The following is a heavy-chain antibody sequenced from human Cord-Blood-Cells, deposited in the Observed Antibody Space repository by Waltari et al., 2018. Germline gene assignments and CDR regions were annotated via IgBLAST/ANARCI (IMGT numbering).Heavy chain of an antibody. CDR2: NHPIFGQA. V-gene: IGHV1-69*01. D-gene: IGHD3-16*01. CDR1: GGTFSSYA. Sequence: QVQLVQSGAEVKKPGSSVKVSCKASGGTFSSYAISWVRQAPGQGLEWMGGNHPIFGQANDAKKFQGRGTITADESTSTAYMERSSLRSEDTAVYYCARGGGNPYWYFDLWGRGTLVTVSS. CDR3: ARGGGNPYWYFDL. J-gene: IGHJ2*01.